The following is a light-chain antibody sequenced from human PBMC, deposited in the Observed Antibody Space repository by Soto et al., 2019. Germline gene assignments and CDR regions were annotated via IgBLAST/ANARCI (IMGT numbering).Light chain of an antibody. Sequence: EIVLTQSPCTLSLSPGERATLSCRASQSVGSSLSWYQQKPGQAPRLLIYGASSRATGIPDRFSGSGSGTDFTLTISRLEPEDFAVYYCQQYGSSPRITFGQGTRLEIK. CDR2: GAS. V-gene: IGKV3-20*01. J-gene: IGKJ5*01. CDR1: QSVGSS. CDR3: QQYGSSPRIT.